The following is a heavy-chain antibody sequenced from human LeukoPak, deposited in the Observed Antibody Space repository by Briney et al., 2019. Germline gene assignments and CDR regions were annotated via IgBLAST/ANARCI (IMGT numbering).Heavy chain of an antibody. D-gene: IGHD4/OR15-4a*01. CDR1: GGSISSGSYY. CDR2: IYTSGST. CDR3: AREGARDAFDL. Sequence: PSETLSLTCTVSGGSISSGSYYWSWIRQPAGKGLEWIGRIYTSGSTNYNPSLKSRVTISVDTSKNQFSLNLSSVTAADTAVYSCAREGARDAFDLWGQATMVTVSS. V-gene: IGHV4-61*02. J-gene: IGHJ3*01.